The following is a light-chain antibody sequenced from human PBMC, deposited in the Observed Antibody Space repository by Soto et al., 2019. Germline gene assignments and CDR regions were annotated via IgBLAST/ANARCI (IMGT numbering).Light chain of an antibody. Sequence: EIVLTQSPATLCLSPGERATLSCRASQSVSSYLAWYQQKPGQAPRLLIYGASNRATGIPARFSGSGSGTEFTLTISSLQSEDFAVYYCQQYNNWPPKYTFGQGTKLEIK. J-gene: IGKJ2*01. CDR1: QSVSSY. CDR2: GAS. CDR3: QQYNNWPPKYT. V-gene: IGKV3-15*01.